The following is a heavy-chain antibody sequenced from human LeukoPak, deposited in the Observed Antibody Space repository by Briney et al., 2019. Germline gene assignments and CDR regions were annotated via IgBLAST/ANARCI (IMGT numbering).Heavy chain of an antibody. CDR1: GFTIRGYG. CDR2: ISYDGRDK. CDR3: AKDQFRPMVRGVITYYYHGMDV. Sequence: AGGSLRLSCAASGFTIRGYGMHWVRQAPGKGLEWVAVISYDGRDKYYADSVKGRFTVSRDNSRNTLFLQMNSLRAEDTAVYYCAKDQFRPMVRGVITYYYHGMDVWGKGTTVTVSS. J-gene: IGHJ6*04. V-gene: IGHV3-30*18. D-gene: IGHD3-10*01.